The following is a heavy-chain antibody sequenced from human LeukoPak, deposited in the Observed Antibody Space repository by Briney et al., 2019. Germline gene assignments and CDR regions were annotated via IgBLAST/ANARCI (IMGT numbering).Heavy chain of an antibody. J-gene: IGHJ4*02. D-gene: IGHD3-10*01. V-gene: IGHV3-74*01. CDR2: INRDGSDT. CDR3: AREDFGVDY. Sequence: QAPGXXXVWVSRINRDGSDTIYADSVKGRFTISRDNAKNTLFLQMNSLRAEDTAVYYCAREDFGVDYWGQGTLVTVSS.